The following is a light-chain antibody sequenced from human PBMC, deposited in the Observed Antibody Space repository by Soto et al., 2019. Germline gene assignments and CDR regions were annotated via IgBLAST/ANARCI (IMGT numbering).Light chain of an antibody. CDR3: QQSYSTPHT. CDR2: GAS. V-gene: IGKV1-39*01. Sequence: DIQMTQSPSSLSASVGDRVTITCRASQSISSYLNWYQQKPGKAPKLLIYGASSLQSGVPSRVSGSGSGKDFTLTISSLQREDFATYYCQQSYSTPHTFGQGTKLEIK. J-gene: IGKJ2*01. CDR1: QSISSY.